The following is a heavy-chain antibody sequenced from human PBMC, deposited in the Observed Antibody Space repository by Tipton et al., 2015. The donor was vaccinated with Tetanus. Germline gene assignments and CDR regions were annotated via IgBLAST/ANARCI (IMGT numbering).Heavy chain of an antibody. CDR3: ARGGDYYDSSGYPYYYYYGMDV. V-gene: IGHV1-69*01. CDR2: IIPILGTA. J-gene: IGHJ6*02. D-gene: IGHD3-22*01. CDR1: GGTFSSYA. Sequence: QLVQSGAEVKKPGSSVKVSCKASGGTFSSYAISWVRQAPGQGLEWMGGIIPILGTANYAQKFQGRVTITADESTSTAYMELSSLRSEDTAVYYCARGGDYYDSSGYPYYYYYGMDVWGQGTTVTVSS.